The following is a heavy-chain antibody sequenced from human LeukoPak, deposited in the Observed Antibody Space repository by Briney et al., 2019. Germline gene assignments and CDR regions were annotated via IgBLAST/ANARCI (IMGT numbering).Heavy chain of an antibody. V-gene: IGHV3-49*04. Sequence: PRGSLRLSCIGSGFTSTDYGMSWVRRAPGKGLEWVGCIRSKASGATIEYAASVKGRFSIARDDSKNIAYLQTNSLKTEDTAVCYCTRDAYSTGWNSDYWGQGTLVTVSS. CDR2: IRSKASGATI. D-gene: IGHD6-19*01. CDR3: TRDAYSTGWNSDY. J-gene: IGHJ4*02. CDR1: GFTSTDYG.